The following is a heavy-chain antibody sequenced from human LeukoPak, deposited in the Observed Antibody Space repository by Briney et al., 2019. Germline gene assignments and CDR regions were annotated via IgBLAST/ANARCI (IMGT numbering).Heavy chain of an antibody. CDR1: GFTFSTYA. CDR3: AKAPH. J-gene: IGHJ4*02. V-gene: IGHV3-30*18. CDR2: ISSDGKST. Sequence: GGSLRLSCAASGFTFSTYAFHWVRQAPGTGLEWVAVISSDGKSTIYADSVKGRFTISRDNSKNTLFLQMNSLRTEDTASYYCAKAPHWGQGTLVTVSS.